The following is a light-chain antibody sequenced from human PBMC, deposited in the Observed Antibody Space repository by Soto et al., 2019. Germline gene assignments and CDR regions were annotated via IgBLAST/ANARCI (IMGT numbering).Light chain of an antibody. Sequence: QSVLTQPPSASGTPGQRVTISCSGSRSNTGSNAVNWYQQLPGTAPKLLIYHNDQRPSGVPDRFSGSKSGTSASLAISGLQPEDETDYYCAAWDGSLNGWVFGGGTKLTVL. J-gene: IGLJ3*02. CDR1: RSNTGSNA. V-gene: IGLV1-44*01. CDR3: AAWDGSLNGWV. CDR2: HND.